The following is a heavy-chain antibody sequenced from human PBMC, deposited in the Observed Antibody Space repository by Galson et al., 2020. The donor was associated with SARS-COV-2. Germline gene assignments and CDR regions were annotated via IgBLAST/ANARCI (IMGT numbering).Heavy chain of an antibody. CDR1: GFRFTDYW. J-gene: IGHJ3*02. CDR3: ATMKGDRNAFDI. V-gene: IGHV5-51*01. D-gene: IGHD2-21*02. Sequence: GESLKIFCKASGFRFTDYWIGWVRQMPGKGLQWIGTIYPGDSNTRYTPSLQGHVTISVDKSITTAYLHWSSLTASDTALYYCATMKGDRNAFDIWGQGTMVTVSS. CDR2: IYPGDSNT.